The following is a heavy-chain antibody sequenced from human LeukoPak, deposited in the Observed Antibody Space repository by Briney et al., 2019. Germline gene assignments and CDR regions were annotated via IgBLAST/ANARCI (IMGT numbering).Heavy chain of an antibody. CDR1: GISITTFY. J-gene: IGHJ4*02. D-gene: IGHD2/OR15-2a*01. CDR3: ARYDLSTLDD. Sequence: SETLSLTCTVSGISITTFYWAWIRQPPAKGLEWIGYIHHSDLTDYIPSLKNRVTISVDTSKNQFSLRLHSVTSADTAVYFCARYDLSTLDDWGPGTLVTVSS. CDR2: IHHSDLT. V-gene: IGHV4-59*01.